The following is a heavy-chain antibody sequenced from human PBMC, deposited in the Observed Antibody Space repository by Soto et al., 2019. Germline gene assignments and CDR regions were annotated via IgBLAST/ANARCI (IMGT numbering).Heavy chain of an antibody. V-gene: IGHV1-18*04. CDR3: ARDGMDAPVLAAYYYYGMDV. CDR2: ISAYNGNT. D-gene: IGHD1-20*01. J-gene: IGHJ6*02. CDR1: GYTFTSYG. Sequence: QVQLVQSGAEVKKPGASVKVSCKASGYTFTSYGISWVRQAPGQGLEWMGWISAYNGNTNYAQKLQGRVTMTTDTSTSKAYMELRSLRSDDTAVYYCARDGMDAPVLAAYYYYGMDVWGQGTTVTVSS.